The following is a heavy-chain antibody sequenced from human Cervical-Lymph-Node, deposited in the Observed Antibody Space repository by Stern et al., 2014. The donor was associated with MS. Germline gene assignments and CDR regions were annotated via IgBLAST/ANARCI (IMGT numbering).Heavy chain of an antibody. D-gene: IGHD1-1*01. CDR3: ARRGHGYMGIDY. Sequence: QLVQSGAEVKKPGESLSISCEVSGYRFTNNWIGWVRQMPEKGLEWMGIIYPGDSETRYSPSFQGQVTILVDKSNTTAYLQWSSLKASDTAIYYCARRGHGYMGIDYWGQGTLVTVSS. V-gene: IGHV5-51*03. J-gene: IGHJ4*02. CDR1: GYRFTNNW. CDR2: IYPGDSET.